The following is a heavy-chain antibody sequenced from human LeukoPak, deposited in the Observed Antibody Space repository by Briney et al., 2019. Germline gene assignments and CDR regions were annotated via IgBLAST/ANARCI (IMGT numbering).Heavy chain of an antibody. CDR1: GYSISSGYY. D-gene: IGHD6-13*01. Sequence: PSETLSLTCTVSGYSISSGYYWGWIRQPPGKGLEWIGSIYHSGSTYYNPSLKSRVTISVDTSKNQFSLKLSSVTAADTAVYYCARDAGIAAAGIIDYWGQGTLVTVSS. J-gene: IGHJ4*02. V-gene: IGHV4-38-2*02. CDR3: ARDAGIAAAGIIDY. CDR2: IYHSGST.